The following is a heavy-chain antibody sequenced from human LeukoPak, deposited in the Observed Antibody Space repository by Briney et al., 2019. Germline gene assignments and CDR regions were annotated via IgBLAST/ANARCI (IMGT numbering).Heavy chain of an antibody. V-gene: IGHV3-74*01. CDR2: INSDGSST. CDR3: GRELDWLPTLDY. CDR1: GFTLSNYW. Sequence: GGSLRLSCAAPGFTLSNYWMHWVRQAPGKGLVWVSRINSDGSSTRYADSVKGRFTISRDNAKNTLYLQMNSLRAEDTAVYYCGRELDWLPTLDYWGQGTLVTVSS. D-gene: IGHD3-9*01. J-gene: IGHJ4*02.